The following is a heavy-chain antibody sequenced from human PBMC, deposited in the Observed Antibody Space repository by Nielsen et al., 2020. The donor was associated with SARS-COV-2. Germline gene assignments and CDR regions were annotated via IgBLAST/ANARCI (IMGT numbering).Heavy chain of an antibody. V-gene: IGHV7-4-1*02. Sequence: ASVKVSCKASGYTFTGYYMHWVRQAPGQGLEWMGWINTNTGNPTYAQGFTGRFVFSLDTSVSTAYLQISSLKAEDTAVYYCARDVLQWLVRYYYYYGMDVWGQGTTVTVSS. CDR1: GYTFTGYY. CDR3: ARDVLQWLVRYYYYYGMDV. J-gene: IGHJ6*02. CDR2: INTNTGNP. D-gene: IGHD6-19*01.